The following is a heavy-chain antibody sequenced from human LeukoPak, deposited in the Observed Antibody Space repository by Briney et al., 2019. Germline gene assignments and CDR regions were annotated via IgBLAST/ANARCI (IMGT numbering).Heavy chain of an antibody. D-gene: IGHD1-7*01. CDR2: ISSSSSYI. CDR3: ARGQENYGYTFDY. CDR1: GFTFSSYG. V-gene: IGHV3-21*01. Sequence: GGSLRLSCAASGFTFSSYGMSWVRQAPGKGLEWVSSISSSSSYIYYADSVKGRFTISRDNAKNSLFLQMNSLRAEDTAVYYCARGQENYGYTFDYWGQGTLVTVSS. J-gene: IGHJ4*02.